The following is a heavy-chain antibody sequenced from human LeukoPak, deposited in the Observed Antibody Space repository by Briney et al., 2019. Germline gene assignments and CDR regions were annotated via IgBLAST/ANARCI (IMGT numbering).Heavy chain of an antibody. Sequence: GSLRLSCAASGFTFSDYYMSWIRQPPGKGLEWIGEINHSGSTNYNPSLKSRVTISVDTSKNQFSLKLSSVTAADTAVYYCARGVYYGSGNYYNVWNYWGQGTLVTVSS. V-gene: IGHV4-34*01. CDR3: ARGVYYGSGNYYNVWNY. CDR1: GFTFSDYY. J-gene: IGHJ4*02. D-gene: IGHD3-10*01. CDR2: INHSGST.